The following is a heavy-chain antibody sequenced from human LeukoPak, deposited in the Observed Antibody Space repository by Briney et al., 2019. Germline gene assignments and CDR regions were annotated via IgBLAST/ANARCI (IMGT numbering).Heavy chain of an antibody. CDR2: ISGSGGST. CDR3: TRGPYCSSTSCYALGAFDI. Sequence: GSLRLSCAASGFTFSTYAMSWVRHAPGKGLEWVSGISGSGGSTYYADSVKGRFTISRDNSKNTLYLQMNSLRAEDTAVYYCTRGPYCSSTSCYALGAFDIWGQGTMVTVSS. CDR1: GFTFSTYA. V-gene: IGHV3-23*01. D-gene: IGHD2-2*01. J-gene: IGHJ3*02.